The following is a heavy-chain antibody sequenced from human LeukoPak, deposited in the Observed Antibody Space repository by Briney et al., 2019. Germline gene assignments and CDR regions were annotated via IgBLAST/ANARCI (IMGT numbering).Heavy chain of an antibody. Sequence: PSETLSLTCTVSGPSISSYYWSWLRQPPGKGLEWLGYIFYSGSTNYHPSLKSRVTMSVDTSKNQFSLRLSSVTAADTAVYYCARGPDYGDHLSSEYYYYGMDVWGQGTTVTVSS. CDR1: GPSISSYY. D-gene: IGHD4-17*01. CDR3: ARGPDYGDHLSSEYYYYGMDV. J-gene: IGHJ6*02. V-gene: IGHV4-59*01. CDR2: IFYSGST.